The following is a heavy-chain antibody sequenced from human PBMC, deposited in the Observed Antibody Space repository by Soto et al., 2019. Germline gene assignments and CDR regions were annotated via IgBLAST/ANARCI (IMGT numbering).Heavy chain of an antibody. CDR1: GFTFSSYS. CDR3: ARDGGDSSSWYFAFDI. D-gene: IGHD6-13*01. Sequence: EMQLVESGGGLVQPGGSLRLSCAASGFTFSSYSMNWVRQAPGKGLEWVSYISSSSSTIYYADSVKGRFTISRDNAKNSLYLQMNSLRAEDTAVYYCARDGGDSSSWYFAFDIWGQGTMVTVSS. J-gene: IGHJ3*02. CDR2: ISSSSSTI. V-gene: IGHV3-48*01.